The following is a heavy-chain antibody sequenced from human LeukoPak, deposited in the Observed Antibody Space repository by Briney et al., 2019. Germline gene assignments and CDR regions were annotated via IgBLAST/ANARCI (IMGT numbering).Heavy chain of an antibody. CDR1: GFTFRSYW. V-gene: IGHV3-7*01. CDR2: IKQDGSEK. Sequence: GGSLRLSCAASGFTFRSYWMSWVRQAPGKGLEWVANIKQDGSEKYYVDSVKGRFTTSRDNAKNSLYLQMNSLRAEDTAVYYCARETMVRGVIEWGQGTLVTVSS. J-gene: IGHJ4*02. CDR3: ARETMVRGVIE. D-gene: IGHD3-10*01.